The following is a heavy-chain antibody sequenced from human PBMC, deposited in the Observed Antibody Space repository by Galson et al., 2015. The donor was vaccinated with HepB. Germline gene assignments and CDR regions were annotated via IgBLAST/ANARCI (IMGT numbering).Heavy chain of an antibody. J-gene: IGHJ4*02. V-gene: IGHV3-72*01. CDR3: VSDIVS. CDR2: IRKKSSSRTT. CDR1: GFIFSDHH. Sequence: SLRLSCAASGFIFSDHHMDWVRQAPGRGLEWVGRIRKKSSSRTTEYAASVRGRFTVLGDDSENSLFLQMNSLRTEDTGIYYCVSDIVSWGQGTLVTVSA.